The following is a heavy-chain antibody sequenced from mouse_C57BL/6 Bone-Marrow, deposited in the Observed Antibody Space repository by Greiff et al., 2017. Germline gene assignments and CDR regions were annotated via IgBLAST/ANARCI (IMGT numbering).Heavy chain of an antibody. CDR3: ARHNDY. J-gene: IGHJ2*01. Sequence: EVQLVESGGDLVKPGGSLKLSCAASGFTFSSYGMSWVRQTPDKRLEWVATISSGGSYTYYPDSVKGRFTISRDNAKNTLYLQMSSLKSEDTAMYYCARHNDYWCQGTTLTVSS. CDR2: ISSGGSYT. V-gene: IGHV5-6*01. CDR1: GFTFSSYG.